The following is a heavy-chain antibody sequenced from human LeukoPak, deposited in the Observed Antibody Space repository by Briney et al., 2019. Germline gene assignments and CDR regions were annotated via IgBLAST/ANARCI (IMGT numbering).Heavy chain of an antibody. CDR1: GGSISSSSTYY. J-gene: IGHJ4*02. CDR2: INHSGST. D-gene: IGHD4-17*01. CDR3: ARAHYGDYADY. V-gene: IGHV4-39*07. Sequence: NPSETLSLTCTVSGGSISSSSTYYWGWIRQPPGKGLEWIGEINHSGSTNYNPSLKSRVTISVDRSKNQFSLKLSSVTAADTAVYYCARAHYGDYADYWGQGTLVTVSS.